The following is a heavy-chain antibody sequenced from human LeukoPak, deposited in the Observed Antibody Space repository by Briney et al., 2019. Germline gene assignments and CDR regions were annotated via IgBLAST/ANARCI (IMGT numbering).Heavy chain of an antibody. CDR2: ISHDGSNK. J-gene: IGHJ4*02. V-gene: IGHV3-30-3*01. D-gene: IGHD3-3*01. CDR1: GFTFSSYA. CDR3: ARGRSLYYDFWSGYRFDY. Sequence: GGSLRLSCAASGFTFSSYAMHWVRQAPGKGLEWVAVISHDGSNKYYADSVKGRFTISRDNSKNTLYLQKNSLRAEDTAVYYCARGRSLYYDFWSGYRFDYWGQGTLVTVSS.